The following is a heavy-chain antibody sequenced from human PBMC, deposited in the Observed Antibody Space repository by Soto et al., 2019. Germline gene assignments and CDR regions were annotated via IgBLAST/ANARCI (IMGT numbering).Heavy chain of an antibody. D-gene: IGHD4-4*01. V-gene: IGHV3-23*01. CDR2: ISGSGGST. Sequence: GGSLRLSCAASGFTFSTYAMNWVRQAPGKGLEWVSAISGSGGSTYYADSVKGRFTISRDNSKNTLYLQMNSLRAEDTAVYYCAKDLTVATGTYFDYWGQGTLVTVSS. CDR1: GFTFSTYA. CDR3: AKDLTVATGTYFDY. J-gene: IGHJ4*02.